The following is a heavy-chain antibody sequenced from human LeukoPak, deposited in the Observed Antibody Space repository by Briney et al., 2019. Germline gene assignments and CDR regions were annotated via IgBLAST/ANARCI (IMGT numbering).Heavy chain of an antibody. CDR2: MNPNSGNT. CDR1: GYTFTSYD. J-gene: IGHJ6*03. V-gene: IGHV1-8*01. CDR3: ARDVRSSSWYLYYYYMDV. Sequence: ASVKVSCKASGYTFTSYDINWVRQATGQGLEWMGWMNPNSGNTGYAQKFQGRVTMTRNTSISTAYMELSRLRSDDTAVYYCARDVRSSSWYLYYYYMDVWGKGTTVTVSS. D-gene: IGHD6-13*01.